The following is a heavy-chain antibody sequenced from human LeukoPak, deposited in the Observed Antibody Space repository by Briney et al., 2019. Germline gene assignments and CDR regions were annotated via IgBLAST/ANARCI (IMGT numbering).Heavy chain of an antibody. CDR1: GYTFTGYY. CDR3: AREEGEMSTMLTVPLGY. D-gene: IGHD5-24*01. V-gene: IGHV1-2*02. CDR2: INPNSGAT. Sequence: ASVKVSCKASGYTFTGYYIHWVRQAPGQGLEWMGWINPNSGATTYAQKFQGRVTMTRDTSISTAYMELSRLRSDDTAVYYCAREEGEMSTMLTVPLGYWGQGTLVTVSS. J-gene: IGHJ4*02.